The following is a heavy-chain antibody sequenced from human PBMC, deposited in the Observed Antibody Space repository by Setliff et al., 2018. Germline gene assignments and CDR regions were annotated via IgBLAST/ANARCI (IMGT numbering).Heavy chain of an antibody. V-gene: IGHV4-61*10. J-gene: IGHJ4*02. CDR2: ISYSGGT. Sequence: SETLSLTCTVSGVSVSSVNSYWSWIRQPAGEGLEWIGHISYSGGTIYNPSLRSRVAISLDTSKNQFSLKLSSVTAAGTAVYYCARAPSGSYPFDYWGQGTLVTVSS. CDR1: GVSVSSVNSY. CDR3: ARAPSGSYPFDY. D-gene: IGHD1-26*01.